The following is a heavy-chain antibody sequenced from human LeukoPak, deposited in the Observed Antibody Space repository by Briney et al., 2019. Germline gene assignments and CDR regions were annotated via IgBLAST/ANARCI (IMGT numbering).Heavy chain of an antibody. CDR3: ARGPAGYN. CDR2: IYSGGST. D-gene: IGHD1-1*01. J-gene: IGHJ4*02. Sequence: PGGSLRLSCAASGFTVSSKHMSWVSQAPGKGLEWVSVIYSGGSTDYADSVKGRFTISRDNSKNTLYLQMNSLRAEDTAVYHCARGPAGYNWGQGTLVTVSS. V-gene: IGHV3-53*01. CDR1: GFTVSSKH.